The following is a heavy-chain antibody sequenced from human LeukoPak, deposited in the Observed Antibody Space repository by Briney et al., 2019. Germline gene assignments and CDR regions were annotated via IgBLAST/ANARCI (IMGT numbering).Heavy chain of an antibody. CDR3: ARDRCSSTSCYAGDWFDP. D-gene: IGHD2-2*01. CDR2: IIPIFGTA. V-gene: IGHV1-69*06. CDR1: GGTFNSYA. J-gene: IGHJ5*02. Sequence: GASVTVSFKASGGTFNSYAISWVRQAPGKGLEWMGGIIPIFGTANYAQKFQGRVTITADKSTSTAYMELSSLRSEDTAVYYCARDRCSSTSCYAGDWFDPWGQGTLVTVSS.